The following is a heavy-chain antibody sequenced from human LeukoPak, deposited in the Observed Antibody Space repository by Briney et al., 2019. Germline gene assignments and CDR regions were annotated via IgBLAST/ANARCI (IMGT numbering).Heavy chain of an antibody. CDR1: GFNFTNYN. D-gene: IGHD3-22*01. V-gene: IGHV3-21*01. J-gene: IGHJ4*02. CDR3: ARDGDSSGYYVNFDY. CDR2: IHSSSGSI. Sequence: GGSLRLSCAASGFNFTNYNMNWVRQAPGKGLEWVSSIHSSSGSIYYADSLKGRFTISRDNAKNTLYLQMNSLRAEDTAVYYCARDGDSSGYYVNFDYWGQGTLVTVSS.